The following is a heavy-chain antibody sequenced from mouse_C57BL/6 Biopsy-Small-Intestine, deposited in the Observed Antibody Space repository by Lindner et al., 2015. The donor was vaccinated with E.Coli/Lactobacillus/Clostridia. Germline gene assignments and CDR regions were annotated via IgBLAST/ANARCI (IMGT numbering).Heavy chain of an antibody. CDR3: ASSYISTLLFDY. J-gene: IGHJ4*01. CDR1: EYPFTGYY. V-gene: IGHV1-53*01. CDR2: INPNSGGT. D-gene: IGHD1-2*01. Sequence: SVKVSCKASEYPFTGYYMHWVRQAPGQGLEWMGRINPNSGGTNYPQKFQGRVTMTRDTSISTVYMELTSLTSDDTAVYYCASSYISTLLFDYWGQGTLVTVSS.